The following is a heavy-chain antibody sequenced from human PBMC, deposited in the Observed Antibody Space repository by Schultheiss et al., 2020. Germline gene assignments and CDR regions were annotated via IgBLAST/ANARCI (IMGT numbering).Heavy chain of an antibody. D-gene: IGHD1-1*01. V-gene: IGHV3-23*01. CDR2: ISGSGGST. J-gene: IGHJ4*02. CDR3: AKVVIAWTDY. Sequence: GESLKISCAASGFTFSTYAMSWVRQAPGKGLEWVSAISGSGGSTYHADSVKGRFTISRDNSKNTLYLQMNSLRAEDTAVYYCAKVVIAWTDYWGQGTLVTVSS. CDR1: GFTFSTYA.